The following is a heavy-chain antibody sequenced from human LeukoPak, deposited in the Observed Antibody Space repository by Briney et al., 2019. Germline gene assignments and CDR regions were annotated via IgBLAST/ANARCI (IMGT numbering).Heavy chain of an antibody. CDR1: GFTFSSYA. V-gene: IGHV4-34*01. CDR3: ARGHIVVVPAAKAYYYYGMDV. Sequence: GSLRLSCAASGFTFSSYAMSWVRQPPGKGLEWIGEINRSGSTNYNPSLKSRVTISVDTSKNQFSLKLSSVTAADTAVYYCARGHIVVVPAAKAYYYYGMDVWGQGTTVTVSS. D-gene: IGHD2-2*01. CDR2: INRSGST. J-gene: IGHJ6*02.